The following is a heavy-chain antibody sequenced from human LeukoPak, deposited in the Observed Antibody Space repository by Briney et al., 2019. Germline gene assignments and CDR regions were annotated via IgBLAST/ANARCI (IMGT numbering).Heavy chain of an antibody. V-gene: IGHV3-30*18. J-gene: IGHJ6*03. CDR3: AKEGGYYGSGSYLAGFYYYYYMDV. CDR2: ISYDGSNK. Sequence: GGSLRLSCAASGFPFSRHGMHWVRQVPGKGLEWLAVISYDGSNKYYADSVKGRFTISRDNSKNTLYLQMNSLRAEDTAVYYCAKEGGYYGSGSYLAGFYYYYYMDVWGKGTTVTVSS. CDR1: GFPFSRHG. D-gene: IGHD3-10*01.